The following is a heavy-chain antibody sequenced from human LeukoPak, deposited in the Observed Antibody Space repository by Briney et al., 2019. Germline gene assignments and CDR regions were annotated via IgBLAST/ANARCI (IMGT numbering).Heavy chain of an antibody. V-gene: IGHV4-61*01. J-gene: IGHJ5*02. Sequence: SETLSLTCTVSGGSVNSGNYYWSWIRQPPGRGLEWIGYIYYSGSTNYNPSLKSRVTISVDTSKNQFSLKLSSVTAADTAVYYCARGRVRFDPWGQGTLVTVSS. CDR1: GGSVNSGNYY. D-gene: IGHD3-10*01. CDR3: ARGRVRFDP. CDR2: IYYSGST.